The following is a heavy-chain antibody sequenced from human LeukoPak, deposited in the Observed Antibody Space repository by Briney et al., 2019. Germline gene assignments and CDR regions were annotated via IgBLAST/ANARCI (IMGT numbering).Heavy chain of an antibody. Sequence: GGSLRLSCVVSGFPFSSYEMNWVRQAPGKGLEWLSYISSSGSTIYYAESVKGRFTTSRDNAKNSLYLQMNSLRAEDTAVYYCAELGITMIGGVWGKGTTVTISS. CDR3: AELGITMIGGV. D-gene: IGHD3-10*02. J-gene: IGHJ6*04. CDR2: ISSSGSTI. CDR1: GFPFSSYE. V-gene: IGHV3-48*03.